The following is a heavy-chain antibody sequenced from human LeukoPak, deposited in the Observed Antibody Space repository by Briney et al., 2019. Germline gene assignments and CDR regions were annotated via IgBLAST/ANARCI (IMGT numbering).Heavy chain of an antibody. J-gene: IGHJ6*03. CDR3: ARQTGYSYGPNYYYYMDV. V-gene: IGHV4-39*01. CDR1: GGSISSSSYY. D-gene: IGHD5-18*01. CDR2: IYYSGGT. Sequence: PSETLSLTCTVSGGSISSSSYYWGWIRQPPGKGLEWIGSIYYSGGTYYNPSLKSRVTISVDTSKNQFSLKLSSVTAADTAVYYCARQTGYSYGPNYYYYMDVWGKGTTVTVSS.